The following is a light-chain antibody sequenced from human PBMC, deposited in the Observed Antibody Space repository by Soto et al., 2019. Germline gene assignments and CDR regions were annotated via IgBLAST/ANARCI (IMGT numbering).Light chain of an antibody. CDR1: QSISRG. V-gene: IGKV1-5*03. J-gene: IGKJ2*01. CDR2: RAS. CDR3: QHYYSYQYT. Sequence: DIQMTQSPSTLSASIGDRVTITCRASQSISRGLAWYQQKPQNPPKLLIYRASSLESGVPSRFSGSESGTEFTLPISSLQPDDSAIYYCQHYYSYQYTFGQGTKLEI.